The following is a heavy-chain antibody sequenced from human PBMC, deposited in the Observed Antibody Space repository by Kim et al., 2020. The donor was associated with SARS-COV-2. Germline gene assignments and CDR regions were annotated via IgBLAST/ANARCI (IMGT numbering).Heavy chain of an antibody. J-gene: IGHJ4*02. CDR3: ARGRYKRGYCSSTSCSPSWYFDY. Sequence: SETLSLTCAVYGGSFSGYYWSWIRQPPGKGLEWIGEINHSGSTNYNPSLKSRVTISVDTSKNQFSLKLSSVTAADTAVYYCARGRYKRGYCSSTSCSPSWYFDYWGQGTLVTVSS. D-gene: IGHD2-2*01. CDR2: INHSGST. CDR1: GGSFSGYY. V-gene: IGHV4-34*01.